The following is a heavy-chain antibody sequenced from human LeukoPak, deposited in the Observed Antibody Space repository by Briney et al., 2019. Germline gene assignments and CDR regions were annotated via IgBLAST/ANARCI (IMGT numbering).Heavy chain of an antibody. CDR3: ARDRQRRDGDAFDI. Sequence: SQTQSLTCTVSGGSISTGEYYWSWIRQPPGKGLEWFGNIYYSGRTLYNPSLKSRVTRSVDTSKDQFSLTLSSVTAADTAVYYCARDRQRRDGDAFDIWGQGTMVTVSS. CDR1: GGSISTGEYY. V-gene: IGHV4-30-4*01. D-gene: IGHD5-24*01. CDR2: IYYSGRT. J-gene: IGHJ3*02.